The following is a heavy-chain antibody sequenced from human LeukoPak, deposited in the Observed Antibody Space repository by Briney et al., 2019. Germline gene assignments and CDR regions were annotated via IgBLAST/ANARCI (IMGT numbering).Heavy chain of an antibody. CDR2: ISYSSGSI. D-gene: IGHD6-19*01. V-gene: IGHV3-9*01. CDR3: GRDLSGWYGPDY. Sequence: QPGRSLRLSCAASGFTFDEYAMHWVRQAPGKGLEWVSGISYSSGSIGYVDSVKGRFTISRDNAKNSLYLQMNSLRVEDTALYYCGRDLSGWYGPDYWGQGTLVTVSS. J-gene: IGHJ4*02. CDR1: GFTFDEYA.